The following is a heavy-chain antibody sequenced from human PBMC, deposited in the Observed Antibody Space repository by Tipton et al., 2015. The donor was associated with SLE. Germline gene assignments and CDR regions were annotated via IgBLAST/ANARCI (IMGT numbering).Heavy chain of an antibody. V-gene: IGHV4-59*01. CDR1: GGSITTYF. CDR2: FYYSGST. Sequence: TLSLTCAVSGGSITTYFWSWIRQSPGKGLEWIGYFYYSGSTKYNPSLKSRVTISVDTSKNQFSLKLRSVTAADTAVYYCAGAWQGYCSGGTCYVLDYWGQGTLVTVSS. CDR3: AGAWQGYCSGGTCYVLDY. J-gene: IGHJ4*02. D-gene: IGHD2-15*01.